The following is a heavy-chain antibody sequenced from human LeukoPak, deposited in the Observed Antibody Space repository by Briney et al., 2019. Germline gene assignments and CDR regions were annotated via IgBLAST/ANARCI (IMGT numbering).Heavy chain of an antibody. CDR1: GFTFSSYA. CDR2: IYLDGRA. V-gene: IGHV3-66*01. D-gene: IGHD5-24*01. J-gene: IGHJ4*02. CDR3: ARDAETSLAN. Sequence: PGGSLRLSCAASGFTFSSYAMSWVRQAPGEGLEWVTVIYLDGRADYADSVKGRFTISSDNSKNTVYLQMNSLKDEDTAVYYCARDAETSLANWGQGTLVTVSP.